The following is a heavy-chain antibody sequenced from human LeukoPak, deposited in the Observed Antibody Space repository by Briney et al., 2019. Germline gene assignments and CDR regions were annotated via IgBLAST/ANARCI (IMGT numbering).Heavy chain of an antibody. D-gene: IGHD3-22*01. V-gene: IGHV3-9*01. J-gene: IGHJ4*02. CDR3: ARGKYDSSGYPLLGFDY. Sequence: PGGSLRLSCAASGFTFGDYAMHWVRQAPGKGLEWVSGISWNSGRIGYADSVKGRFTISRDNAKNSLYLQMNSLRAEDTAVYYCARGKYDSSGYPLLGFDYWGQGTLVTVSS. CDR2: ISWNSGRI. CDR1: GFTFGDYA.